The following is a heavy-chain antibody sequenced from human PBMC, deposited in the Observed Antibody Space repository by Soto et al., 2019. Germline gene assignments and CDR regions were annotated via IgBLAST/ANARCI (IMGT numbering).Heavy chain of an antibody. V-gene: IGHV3-13*01. CDR1: GFTFRNYD. J-gene: IGHJ6*02. CDR2: ISAAGDT. Sequence: EVQLVESGGGLVQPGGSHRLSCEASGFTFRNYDMHWVRQGTGKGLEWVSGISAAGDTDYADSVEGRFTISRENAQNSFFLQMNSLRVGDTAVYYCARTDRDFYGLEVWGQGTTVIVSS. CDR3: ARTDRDFYGLEV.